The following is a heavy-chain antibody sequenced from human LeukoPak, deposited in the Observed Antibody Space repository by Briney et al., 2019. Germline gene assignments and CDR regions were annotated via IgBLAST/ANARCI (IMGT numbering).Heavy chain of an antibody. Sequence: GESLKISCKGGGYSFTNYWIVWVRQMPGKGLEWMGVIYYDDSETQYSPSFQGQVTMSVDKSISTAYLQWSSLKASDTAMYYCARLSVGYCSSTSCYFDYWGQGTLVTVSS. CDR1: GYSFTNYW. CDR2: IYYDDSET. CDR3: ARLSVGYCSSTSCYFDY. V-gene: IGHV5-51*01. J-gene: IGHJ4*02. D-gene: IGHD2-2*01.